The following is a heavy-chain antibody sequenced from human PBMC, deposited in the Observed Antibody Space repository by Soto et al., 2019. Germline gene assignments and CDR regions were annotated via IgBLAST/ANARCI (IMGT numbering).Heavy chain of an antibody. Sequence: EVQLVESGGGLVQPGRSLRLSCTASGFTFGDYAMSWFRQAPGKGLEWVGFIRSKAYGGTTAYAASVKGRFTISRDDSKRIAYLQMNSLKTEDTAVYYCTRARAGVPAAMDVWGQGTTVTVSS. CDR2: IRSKAYGGTT. D-gene: IGHD2-2*01. J-gene: IGHJ6*02. V-gene: IGHV3-49*03. CDR1: GFTFGDYA. CDR3: TRARAGVPAAMDV.